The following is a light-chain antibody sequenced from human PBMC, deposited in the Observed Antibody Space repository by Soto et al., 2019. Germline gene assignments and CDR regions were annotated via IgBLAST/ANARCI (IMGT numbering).Light chain of an antibody. J-gene: IGLJ1*01. CDR1: SSDVGSYNS. V-gene: IGLV2-11*01. CDR2: DVS. Sequence: QSALTQPPSVSGSPGQSVTISCTGTSSDVGSYNSVSWYQQHPGKVPKFVSYDVSKRPSGVPDRFSGSKSGNTASLTISGLQAEDEADYYCCSYAGRPYVFGTGTKLTVL. CDR3: CSYAGRPYV.